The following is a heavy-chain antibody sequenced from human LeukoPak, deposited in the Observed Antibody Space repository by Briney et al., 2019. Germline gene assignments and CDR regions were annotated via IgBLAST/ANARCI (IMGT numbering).Heavy chain of an antibody. D-gene: IGHD6-13*01. V-gene: IGHV3-48*04. CDR3: ARDQGQQLGYYYYYYGMDV. CDR1: GFTFSSYS. CDR2: ISGSGGST. J-gene: IGHJ6*02. Sequence: PGGSLRLSCAASGFTFSSYSMNWVRQAPGKGLEWVSAISGSGGSTYYADSVKGRFTISRDNAKNSLYLQMNSLRAEDTAVYYCARDQGQQLGYYYYYYGMDVWGQGTTVTVSS.